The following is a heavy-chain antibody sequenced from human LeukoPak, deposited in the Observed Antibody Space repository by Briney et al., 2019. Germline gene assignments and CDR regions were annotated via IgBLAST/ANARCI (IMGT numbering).Heavy chain of an antibody. J-gene: IGHJ4*02. Sequence: SETLSLTCTVSGGSISSGSYYWSWIRQPAGKGLEWIGRIYTSGSTNYNPSLKSRVTISVDTSKNQFSLKLSSVTAADTAVYYCARTRPVATMQEWGQGTLVTVSS. CDR3: ARTRPVATMQE. V-gene: IGHV4-61*02. CDR1: GGSISSGSYY. D-gene: IGHD5-12*01. CDR2: IYTSGST.